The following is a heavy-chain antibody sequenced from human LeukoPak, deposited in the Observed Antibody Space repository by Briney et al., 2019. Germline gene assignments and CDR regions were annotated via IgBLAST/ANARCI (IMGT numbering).Heavy chain of an antibody. V-gene: IGHV1-2*06. CDR2: INPNSGDT. D-gene: IGHD6-13*01. CDR3: ASGAAAGSYYYYMDV. CDR1: GYTFTDYY. J-gene: IGHJ6*03. Sequence: ASMKVSCKASGYTFTDYYIHWVRLAPGQGLEWMGRINPNSGDTNYAQNFQGRVTMTRDTSINTAYMELTRLTSDDTAVFYCASGAAAGSYYYYMDVWGKGTTVTVSS.